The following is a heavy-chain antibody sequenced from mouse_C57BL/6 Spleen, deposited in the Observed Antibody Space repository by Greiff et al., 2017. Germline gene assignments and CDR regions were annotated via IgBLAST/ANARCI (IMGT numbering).Heavy chain of an antibody. V-gene: IGHV5-9-1*02. CDR2: ISSGGDYI. J-gene: IGHJ1*03. CDR3: TRGGDYYGSSPWYFDV. Sequence: EVKLVESGEGLVKPGGSLKLSCAASGFTFSSYAMSWVRQTPEKRLEWVAYISSGGDYIYYADTVKGRFTISRDNARNTLYLQMSSLKSEDTAMYYCTRGGDYYGSSPWYFDVWGTGTTVTVSS. CDR1: GFTFSSYA. D-gene: IGHD1-1*01.